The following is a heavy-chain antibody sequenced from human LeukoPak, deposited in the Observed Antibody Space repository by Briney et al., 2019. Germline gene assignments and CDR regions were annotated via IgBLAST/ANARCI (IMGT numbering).Heavy chain of an antibody. V-gene: IGHV4-39*01. CDR3: ARGLYYYGSGSYYDYYYYMDV. CDR1: GGSISSSSYY. CDR2: IYYSGST. D-gene: IGHD3-10*01. J-gene: IGHJ6*03. Sequence: SETLSLTCTVSGGSISSSSYYWGWIRQPPGKGLEWIGSIYYSGSTYYNPSLKSRVTISVDTSKNQFSLKLSSVTAADTAAYYCARGLYYYGSGSYYDYYYYMDVWGKGTTVTVSS.